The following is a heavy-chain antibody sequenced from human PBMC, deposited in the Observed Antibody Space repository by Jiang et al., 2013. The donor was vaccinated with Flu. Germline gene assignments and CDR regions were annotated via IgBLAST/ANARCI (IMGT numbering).Heavy chain of an antibody. V-gene: IGHV3-30-3*01. CDR1: GFTFSSYA. CDR3: ARVEVAGLAGYFQH. Sequence: VQLLESGGGVVQPGRSLRLSCAASGFTFSSYAMHWVRQAPGKGLEWVAVISYDGSNKYYADSVKGRFTISRDNSKNTLYLQMNSLRAEDTAVYYCARVEVAGLAGYFQHWGQGTLVTVSS. J-gene: IGHJ1*01. CDR2: ISYDGSNK. D-gene: IGHD6-13*01.